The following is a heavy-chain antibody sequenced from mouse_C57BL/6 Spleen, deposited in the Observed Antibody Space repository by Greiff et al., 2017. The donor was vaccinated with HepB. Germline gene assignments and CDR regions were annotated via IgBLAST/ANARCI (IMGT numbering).Heavy chain of an antibody. CDR3: ASGSSSNWYFDV. CDR1: GYAFSSYW. D-gene: IGHD1-1*01. J-gene: IGHJ1*03. CDR2: IYPGDGDT. Sequence: VQLQQSGAELVKPGASVKISCKASGYAFSSYWMNWVKQRPGKGLEWIGQIYPGDGDTNYNGKFKGKATLTADKSSSTAYMQLSSLTSEDSAVYFCASGSSSNWYFDVWGTGTTVTVSS. V-gene: IGHV1-80*01.